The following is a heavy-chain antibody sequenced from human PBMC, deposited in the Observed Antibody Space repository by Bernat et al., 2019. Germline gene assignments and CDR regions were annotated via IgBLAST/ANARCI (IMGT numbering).Heavy chain of an antibody. J-gene: IGHJ4*02. D-gene: IGHD3-16*01. CDR1: GFTFSTYW. CDR2: IKPDGSDK. V-gene: IGHV3-7*01. CDR3: ARGFMMY. Sequence: EVQLLESGGGLVQPGGSLRLSCEASGFTFSTYWMTWVRQAPGKGLEWVANIKPDGSDKYYGNSVKGRFTISRDNAKNTLYLEMSRLRDEDTAFYYCARGFMMYWGQGTLVTVSS.